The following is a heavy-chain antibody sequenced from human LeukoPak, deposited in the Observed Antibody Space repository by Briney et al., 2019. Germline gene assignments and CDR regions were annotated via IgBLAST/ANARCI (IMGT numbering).Heavy chain of an antibody. CDR2: IYPGDSDT. CDR3: ARETYYDFWSGYYRAPSFDY. Sequence: GESLKISCKGPGYSFTSYWIGWVCQMPGKGLEWMGIIYPGDSDTRYSPSFQGQVTISADKSISTAYLQWSSLKASDTAMYYCARETYYDFWSGYYRAPSFDYWGQGTLVTVSS. CDR1: GYSFTSYW. J-gene: IGHJ4*02. D-gene: IGHD3-3*01. V-gene: IGHV5-51*01.